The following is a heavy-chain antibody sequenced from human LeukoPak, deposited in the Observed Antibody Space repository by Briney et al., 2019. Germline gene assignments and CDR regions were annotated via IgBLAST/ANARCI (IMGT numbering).Heavy chain of an antibody. CDR3: AKGTSSGWYPDAFDI. CDR1: GFTFSSYV. CDR2: IRYDGSYK. D-gene: IGHD6-19*01. J-gene: IGHJ3*02. Sequence: PGGSLRLSCAASGFTFSSYVMHWVRQAPGKGLEWVAFIRYDGSYKYYADSVKGRFTISRDNSKNTLYLQMNSLRAEDTAVYYCAKGTSSGWYPDAFDIWGQGTMVTVSS. V-gene: IGHV3-30*02.